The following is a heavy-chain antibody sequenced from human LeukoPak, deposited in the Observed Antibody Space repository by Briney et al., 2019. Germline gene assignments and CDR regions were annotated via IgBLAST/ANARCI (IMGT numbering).Heavy chain of an antibody. V-gene: IGHV3-30-3*01. CDR2: ISYDGSNK. Sequence: GGSLRLSCAASGFTFSSYAMHWVRQAPGKGLEWVAVISYDGSNKYYADSVKGRFTISRDNSKNTLYLQMNSLRAEDTAVYYCARDRWELPVGYGMDVWGQGTTVTVSS. CDR1: GFTFSSYA. D-gene: IGHD1-26*01. CDR3: ARDRWELPVGYGMDV. J-gene: IGHJ6*02.